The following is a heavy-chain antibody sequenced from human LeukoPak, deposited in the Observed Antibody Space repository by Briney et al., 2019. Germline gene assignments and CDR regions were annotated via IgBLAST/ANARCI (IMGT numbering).Heavy chain of an antibody. D-gene: IGHD3-10*01. CDR2: ISSSGSTI. CDR3: ARGLWFGELGYDY. J-gene: IGHJ4*02. V-gene: IGHV3-48*03. CDR1: GFTFSSYE. Sequence: GGSLRLSCAASGFTFSSYEMNWVRQAPGKGLEWVSYISSSGSTIYYADSVKGRFTISRDNVKNSLYLQMNSLRAEDTAVYYCARGLWFGELGYDYWGQGTLVTVSS.